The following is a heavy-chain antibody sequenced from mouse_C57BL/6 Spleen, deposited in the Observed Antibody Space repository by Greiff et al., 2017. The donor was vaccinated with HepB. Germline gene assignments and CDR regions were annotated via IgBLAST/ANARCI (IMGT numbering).Heavy chain of an antibody. J-gene: IGHJ3*01. V-gene: IGHV1-55*01. D-gene: IGHD1-1*01. CDR3: ARGDSPSYYYAFAY. CDR1: GYTFTSYW. CDR2: IYPGSGST. Sequence: VQLQQSGAELVKPGASVKMSCKASGYTFTSYWITWVKQRPGQGLEWIGDIYPGSGSTNYNEKFKSKATLTVDTSSSTAYMQLSSLTSEDSAVYYCARGDSPSYYYAFAYWGQGTLVTVSA.